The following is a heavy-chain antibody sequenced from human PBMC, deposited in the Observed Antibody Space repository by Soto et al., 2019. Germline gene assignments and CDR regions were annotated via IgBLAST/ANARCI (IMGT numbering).Heavy chain of an antibody. CDR1: GGTFSSYA. Sequence: ASVKVSCKASGGTFSSYAISWVRQAPGQRLEWMGWINAGNGNTKYSQKFQGRVTITRDTSASTAYMELSSLRSEDTAVYYCARGHKYYYGSGTPVGGFWGQGTMVTVSS. D-gene: IGHD3-10*01. V-gene: IGHV1-3*01. CDR2: INAGNGNT. J-gene: IGHJ3*01. CDR3: ARGHKYYYGSGTPVGGF.